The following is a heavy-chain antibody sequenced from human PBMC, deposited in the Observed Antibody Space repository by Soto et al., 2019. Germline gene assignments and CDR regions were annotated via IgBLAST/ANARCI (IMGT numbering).Heavy chain of an antibody. CDR1: GYTFTSYG. V-gene: IGHV1-18*04. Sequence: ASEKVPCKASGYTFTSYGISWGRQAPGQGLEWMGWISAYNGNTNYAQKLQGRVTMTTDTSTSTAYMELSSLRSEDTAVYYCAKDHIVVVPNAPNYYSYNYGMDVRGKGPRGTVSS. D-gene: IGHD2-2*01. J-gene: IGHJ6*04. CDR2: ISAYNGNT. CDR3: AKDHIVVVPNAPNYYSYNYGMDV.